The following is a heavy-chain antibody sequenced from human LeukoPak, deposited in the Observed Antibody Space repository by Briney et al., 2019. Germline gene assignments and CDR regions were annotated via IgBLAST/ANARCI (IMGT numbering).Heavy chain of an antibody. J-gene: IGHJ4*02. V-gene: IGHV4-4*07. CDR3: ARGPYSKGSLDY. Sequence: PSETLSLTCTVSGVSISSYYWSWIRQPAGKGLEWIGRIYTSGSTNHNPSLKSRVTMSVDKSKNQLSLRLSSVTAADTAVYYCARGPYSKGSLDYWGQGILVTVSS. CDR1: GVSISSYY. D-gene: IGHD4-11*01. CDR2: IYTSGST.